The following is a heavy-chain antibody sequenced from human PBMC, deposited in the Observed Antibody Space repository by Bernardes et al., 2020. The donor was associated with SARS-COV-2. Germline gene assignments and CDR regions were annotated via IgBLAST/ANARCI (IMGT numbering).Heavy chain of an antibody. V-gene: IGHV1-69*02. CDR3: ASGVDRGVIPDYYYGMDV. CDR2: IIPILGIA. J-gene: IGHJ6*02. D-gene: IGHD3-10*01. Sequence: SVKVSCKASGGTFSSYTISWVRQAPGQGLEWMGRIIPILGIANYAQKFQGRVTITADKSTSTAYMELSSLRSEDTAVYYCASGVDRGVIPDYYYGMDVWGQGTTVTVSS. CDR1: GGTFSSYT.